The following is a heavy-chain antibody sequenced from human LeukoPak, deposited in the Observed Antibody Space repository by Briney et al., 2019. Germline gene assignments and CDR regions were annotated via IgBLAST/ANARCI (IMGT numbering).Heavy chain of an antibody. Sequence: GGSLRLSCAASGFTFSSYWMHWVRQAPGKGLVWVSRINSDGTIIGYADSVKGRFTISRDNAKNALYLQMNSLRADDTAVYYCARSMYCGGDCYYYFDYWGQGTLVTVAS. V-gene: IGHV3-74*01. J-gene: IGHJ4*02. D-gene: IGHD2-21*02. CDR1: GFTFSSYW. CDR2: INSDGTII. CDR3: ARSMYCGGDCYYYFDY.